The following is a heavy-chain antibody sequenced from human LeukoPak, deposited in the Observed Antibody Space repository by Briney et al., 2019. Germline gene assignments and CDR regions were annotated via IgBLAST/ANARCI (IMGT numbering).Heavy chain of an antibody. CDR1: GFTFSSYA. D-gene: IGHD5-18*01. CDR3: AKDTPDFLGNVDTAILGAFDI. J-gene: IGHJ3*02. V-gene: IGHV3-23*01. Sequence: GGSLRLSCAASGFTFSSYAMSWVRQAPGKGLEWVSAISGSGGSTYYADSVKGRFTISRDNSKNTLYLQMNSLRAEDTAVYYCAKDTPDFLGNVDTAILGAFDIWGQGTMVTVSS. CDR2: ISGSGGST.